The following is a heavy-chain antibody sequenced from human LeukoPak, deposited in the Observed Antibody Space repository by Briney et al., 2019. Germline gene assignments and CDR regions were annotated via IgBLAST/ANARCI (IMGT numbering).Heavy chain of an antibody. CDR3: ARDRKIVVVPAASYYYYGMDA. CDR2: ISYDGSNK. D-gene: IGHD2-2*01. V-gene: IGHV3-30-3*01. Sequence: GGSLRLSCAASGFTFSSYAMHWVRQAPGKGLEWVAVISYDGSNKYYADSVKGRFTISRDNAKNSLYLQMNSLRAEDTAVYYCARDRKIVVVPAASYYYYGMDAWGQGTTVTVSS. J-gene: IGHJ6*02. CDR1: GFTFSSYA.